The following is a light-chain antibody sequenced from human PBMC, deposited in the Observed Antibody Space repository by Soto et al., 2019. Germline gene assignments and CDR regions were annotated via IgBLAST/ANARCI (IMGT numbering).Light chain of an antibody. CDR1: QRINSY. J-gene: IGKJ1*01. V-gene: IGKV1-39*01. Sequence: DIQMTQSPSSLSASVGDRVTITCRASQRINSYLNWYQQKPGRAPKLLIYAAVTLQSGVPSRFNGSESETDFTLTISSLQLEDFATYYCQQSYSNPQTFGQGTKVEIK. CDR3: QQSYSNPQT. CDR2: AAV.